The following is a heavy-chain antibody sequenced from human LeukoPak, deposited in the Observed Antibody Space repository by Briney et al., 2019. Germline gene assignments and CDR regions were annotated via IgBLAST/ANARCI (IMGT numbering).Heavy chain of an antibody. CDR2: INHSGST. CDR3: ARAYLRRYSLVPPHH. J-gene: IGHJ5*02. V-gene: IGHV4-34*01. D-gene: IGHD3-16*02. Sequence: SETLSLTCAVYGGSFSGYYWSWIRQPPGKGLEWIGEINHSGSTNYNPSLKSRVTISVDTSKNQFSLKLSSVTAADTAVYYCARAYLRRYSLVPPHHWGQGTLVTVSS. CDR1: GGSFSGYY.